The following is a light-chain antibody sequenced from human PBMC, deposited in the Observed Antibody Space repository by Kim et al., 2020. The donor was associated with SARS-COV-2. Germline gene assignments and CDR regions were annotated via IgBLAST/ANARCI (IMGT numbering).Light chain of an antibody. CDR1: TGAVTSDHY. V-gene: IGLV7-46*01. Sequence: PGGSVTLTCDSSTGAVTSDHYPSWFQQKPGQAPRTLIYDTRNKPSSTPARFSGSLLGGKAALTLSGAQPEDEADYYCLLSYSGVRVFGGGTKLTVL. J-gene: IGLJ3*02. CDR2: DTR. CDR3: LLSYSGVRV.